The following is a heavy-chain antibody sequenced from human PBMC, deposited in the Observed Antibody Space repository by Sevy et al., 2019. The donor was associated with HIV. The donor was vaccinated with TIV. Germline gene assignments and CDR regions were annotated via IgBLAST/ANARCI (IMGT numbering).Heavy chain of an antibody. CDR3: AKEDRGYSSGWLDY. D-gene: IGHD6-19*01. CDR2: ISWNSGSI. V-gene: IGHV3-9*01. CDR1: GFTFDDYA. Sequence: GGSLRLSCAASGFTFDDYAMHWVRHAPGRGLEWVSGISWNSGSIGYADSVKGRFNISRDNAKNSLYLQMNSLRAEDTALYYCAKEDRGYSSGWLDYWGQRTLVTVSS. J-gene: IGHJ4*02.